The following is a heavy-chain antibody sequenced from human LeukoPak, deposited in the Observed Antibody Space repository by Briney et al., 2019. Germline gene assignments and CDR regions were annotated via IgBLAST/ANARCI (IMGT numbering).Heavy chain of an antibody. V-gene: IGHV3-53*01. CDR3: ARARFGYNRGPFDY. J-gene: IGHJ4*02. D-gene: IGHD5-24*01. CDR1: GFTVSSNY. CDR2: IYSGGST. Sequence: GGSLRLSCAASGFTVSSNYMSWVRQAPGKGLEWVSLIYSGGSTSYADSVKGRFTFSRDNSKNTLYLQMNSLRAEDTAVYYCARARFGYNRGPFDYWGQGILVTVSS.